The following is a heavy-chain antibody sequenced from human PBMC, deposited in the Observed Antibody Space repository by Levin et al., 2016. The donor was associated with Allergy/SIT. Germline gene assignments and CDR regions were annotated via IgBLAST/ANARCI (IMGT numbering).Heavy chain of an antibody. D-gene: IGHD2-8*02. CDR1: GYTFTSYG. CDR3: ARVVYAKPTDP. V-gene: IGHV1-18*01. J-gene: IGHJ5*02. Sequence: ASVKVSCKASGYTFTSYGISWVRQAPGQGLQWMGWISAYNGNTNYAQKFQGRVTMTTDTSTSTAYMELRSLRSDDTAVYYCARVVYAKPTDPWGQGTLVTVSS. CDR2: ISAYNGNT.